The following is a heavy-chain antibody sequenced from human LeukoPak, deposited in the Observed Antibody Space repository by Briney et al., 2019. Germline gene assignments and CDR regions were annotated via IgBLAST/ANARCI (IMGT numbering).Heavy chain of an antibody. CDR2: ISAYNGNT. J-gene: IGHJ4*02. V-gene: IGHV1-18*01. Sequence: ASVKVSCKASGYTFTSYGISWVRQAPGQGLEWMGWISAYNGNTNYAQKLQGRVTMTTDTSTSTAYMELSRLRSDDTAVYYCARVQSEYYYDSSGYYYWGQGTLVTVSS. CDR3: ARVQSEYYYDSSGYYY. D-gene: IGHD3-22*01. CDR1: GYTFTSYG.